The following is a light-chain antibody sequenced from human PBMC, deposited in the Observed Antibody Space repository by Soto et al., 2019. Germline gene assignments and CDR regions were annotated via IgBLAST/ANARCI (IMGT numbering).Light chain of an antibody. CDR1: NIGSKG. CDR2: DDS. CDR3: QVWDSNIDHYV. V-gene: IGLV3-21*02. Sequence: SYELTQPLSVSMAPGQTARITCGGNNIGSKGVHWYQQKPGQAPVLVVYDDSDRPSGIPERFSGSNSGNTATLTVSGVEAGDEADYYCQVWDSNIDHYVFGTGTKVTVL. J-gene: IGLJ1*01.